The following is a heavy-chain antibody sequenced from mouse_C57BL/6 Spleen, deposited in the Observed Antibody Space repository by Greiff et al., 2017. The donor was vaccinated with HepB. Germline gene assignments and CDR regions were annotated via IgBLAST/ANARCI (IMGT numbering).Heavy chain of an antibody. CDR3: ARGDYYGSSYNYYYAMDY. D-gene: IGHD1-1*01. CDR2: ISDGGSYT. Sequence: EVNLVESGGGLVKPGGSLKLSCAASGFTFSSYAMSWVRQTPEKRLEWVATISDGGSYTYYPDNVKGRFTISRDNAKNNLYLQMSHLKSEDTAMYYCARGDYYGSSYNYYYAMDYWGQGTSVTVSS. J-gene: IGHJ4*01. CDR1: GFTFSSYA. V-gene: IGHV5-4*03.